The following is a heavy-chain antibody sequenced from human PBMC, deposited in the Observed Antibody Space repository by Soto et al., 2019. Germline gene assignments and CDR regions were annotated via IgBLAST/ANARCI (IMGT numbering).Heavy chain of an antibody. CDR2: FYYSGST. CDR1: GGSISTDY. Sequence: SETLTLTCTDSGGSISTDYWSWIRQPPGKGLEWIAYFYYSGSTNYNPSLKSRVTISVDTSKNQISLKLSSATAADTAVYYCARAYGGGRWTFDYWGPGTLVTVSS. V-gene: IGHV4-59*01. D-gene: IGHD1-1*01. CDR3: ARAYGGGRWTFDY. J-gene: IGHJ4*02.